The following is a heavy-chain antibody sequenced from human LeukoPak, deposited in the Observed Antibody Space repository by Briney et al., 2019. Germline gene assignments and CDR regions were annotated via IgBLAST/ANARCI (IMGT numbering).Heavy chain of an antibody. CDR3: AKDGPSGSYFFQH. Sequence: GGSLRLSCAASGFTFSSYAMSWVRQAPGKGQEWVSAISGSGGSTYYADSVKGRFTISRDNSKNTLYLQMDSLRAEDTAVYYCAKDGPSGSYFFQHWGQGTLVTVSS. D-gene: IGHD1-26*01. CDR2: ISGSGGST. CDR1: GFTFSSYA. V-gene: IGHV3-23*01. J-gene: IGHJ1*01.